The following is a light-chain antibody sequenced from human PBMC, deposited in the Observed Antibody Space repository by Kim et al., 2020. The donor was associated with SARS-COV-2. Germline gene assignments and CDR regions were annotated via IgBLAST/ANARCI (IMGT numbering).Light chain of an antibody. V-gene: IGLV2-11*01. CDR3: CSYAGTSPSKV. Sequence: QSSLTQPRSVSGSPGQSVTISCTGTSSDVGGYNYVSWYPHHPGKALKLMIYAVSKRPSGVPDRFSGSKSGNTASLTISGLQAEDEADYYCCSYAGTSPSKVFGTGTKVTVL. J-gene: IGLJ1*01. CDR2: AVS. CDR1: SSDVGGYNY.